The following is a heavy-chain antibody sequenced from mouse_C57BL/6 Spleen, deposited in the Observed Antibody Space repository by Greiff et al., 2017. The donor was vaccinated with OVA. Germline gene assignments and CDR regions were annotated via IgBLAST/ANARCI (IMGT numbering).Heavy chain of an antibody. J-gene: IGHJ1*03. V-gene: IGHV1-76*01. CDR1: GYTFTDYY. D-gene: IGHD4-1*01. Sequence: QVQLKESGAELVRPGASVKLSCKASGYTFTDYYINWVKQRPGQGLEWIARIYPGSGNTYYNEKFKGKATLTAEKSSSTAYMQLSSLTSEDSAVYFCATGANWDGKWYFDVWGTGTTVTVSS. CDR2: IYPGSGNT. CDR3: ATGANWDGKWYFDV.